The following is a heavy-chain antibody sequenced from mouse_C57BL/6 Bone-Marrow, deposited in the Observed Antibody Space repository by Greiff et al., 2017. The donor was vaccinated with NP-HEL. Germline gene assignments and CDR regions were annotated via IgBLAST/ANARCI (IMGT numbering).Heavy chain of an antibody. CDR2: IYPGSGST. Sequence: QVQLQQPGAELVKPGASVKMSCKASGYTFTSYWITWVKQRPGQGLEWIGDIYPGSGSTNYNEKFKSKATLTVDTSSSTAYMQLSSLTSDDSAVYYCARSGYDYEWFAYWGQGTLVTVSA. CDR1: GYTFTSYW. V-gene: IGHV1-55*01. J-gene: IGHJ3*01. CDR3: ARSGYDYEWFAY. D-gene: IGHD2-4*01.